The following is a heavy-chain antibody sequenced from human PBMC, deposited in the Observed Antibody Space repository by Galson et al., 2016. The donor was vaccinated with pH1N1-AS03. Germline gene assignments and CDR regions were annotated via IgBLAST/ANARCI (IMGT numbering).Heavy chain of an antibody. CDR3: ARDLGYGIKGYGFDN. V-gene: IGHV3-7*01. D-gene: IGHD5-12*01. J-gene: IGHJ4*02. Sequence: CAASGFTFSRHCMTWVRQAPGKGLEWVANIHRDGSEKDYLDSVKGRFTISRDDASNSQYLQMNSLRAEDTAMYYCARDLGYGIKGYGFDNWGQGTLVTVSS. CDR1: GFTFSRHC. CDR2: IHRDGSEK.